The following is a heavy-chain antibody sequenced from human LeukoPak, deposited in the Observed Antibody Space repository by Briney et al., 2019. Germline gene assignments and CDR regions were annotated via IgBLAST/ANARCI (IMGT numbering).Heavy chain of an antibody. CDR3: ARGRLLGGY. CDR1: GFTFSSYS. J-gene: IGHJ4*02. D-gene: IGHD2-15*01. CDR2: ISSSSSYI. Sequence: GGSLRLSCAASGFTFSSYSMNWVRQAPGKGLEWVSYISSSSSYIYYADSVKGRFTISRDNAKNSLYLQMNSLRAEDTAVYYWARGRLLGGYWGQGTLVTVSS. V-gene: IGHV3-21*01.